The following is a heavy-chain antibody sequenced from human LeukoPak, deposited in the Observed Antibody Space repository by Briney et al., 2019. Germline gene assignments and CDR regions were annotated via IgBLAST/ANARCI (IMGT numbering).Heavy chain of an antibody. CDR1: GYTFTGYY. V-gene: IGHV1-2*02. Sequence: ASVKVSCKASGYTFTGYYMHWVRQAPGQGLEWMGWINPNSGGTNYAQKFQGRVTMTRDTSISTAYMELSRLRSDDTAVYYCARDFDCSGGSCYQFDYWGQGTLVTVSS. CDR3: ARDFDCSGGSCYQFDY. D-gene: IGHD2-15*01. J-gene: IGHJ4*02. CDR2: INPNSGGT.